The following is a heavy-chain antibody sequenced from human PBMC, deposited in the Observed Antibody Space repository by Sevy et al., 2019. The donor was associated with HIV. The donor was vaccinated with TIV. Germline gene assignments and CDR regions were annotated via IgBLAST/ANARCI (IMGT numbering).Heavy chain of an antibody. CDR3: VRDDRDGYFEY. V-gene: IGHV1-2*02. CDR1: GYTFTGYY. CDR2: INPDSGGP. Sequence: ASVKVSCKASGYTFTGYYMRWVRQAPGQGLQWMGWINPDSGGPNYAPKFQGRVTLTRDTSISTAYMELSRLKSDDTAVYYCVRDDRDGYFEYWGQGTLVTVSS. J-gene: IGHJ4*02.